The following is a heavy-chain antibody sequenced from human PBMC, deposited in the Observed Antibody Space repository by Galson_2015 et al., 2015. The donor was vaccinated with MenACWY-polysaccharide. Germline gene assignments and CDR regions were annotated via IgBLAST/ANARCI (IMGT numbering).Heavy chain of an antibody. CDR1: GYTFTSYG. J-gene: IGHJ4*02. Sequence: SVKVSCKASGYTFTSYGISWVRQAPGQGLEWMGWISTYNGNTNYAQMLQGRVTMTTDTSASTAYMELRSLRSDDTAVYYCARDFRSSWYGHYFDYWGQGTLVTVS. CDR2: ISTYNGNT. CDR3: ARDFRSSWYGHYFDY. D-gene: IGHD6-13*01. V-gene: IGHV1-18*01.